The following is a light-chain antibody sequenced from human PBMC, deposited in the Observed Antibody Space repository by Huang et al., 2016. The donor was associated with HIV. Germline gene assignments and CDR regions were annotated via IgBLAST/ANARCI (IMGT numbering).Light chain of an antibody. CDR2: RAS. CDR1: QSVNNKY. V-gene: IGKV3-20*01. CDR3: QQFGSSPPYS. Sequence: EILLTQSPDTLSLSPGERATLSCRASQSVNNKYLACYQQKPGQAPRLLIYRASTRATGIPDRFSGSGSGTDFTLTISRLEPDDFAVYYCQQFGSSPPYSFGQGTKLEIK. J-gene: IGKJ2*03.